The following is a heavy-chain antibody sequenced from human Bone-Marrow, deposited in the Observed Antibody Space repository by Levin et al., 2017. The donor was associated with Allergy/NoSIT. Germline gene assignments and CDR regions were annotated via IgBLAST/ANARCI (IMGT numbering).Heavy chain of an antibody. J-gene: IGHJ4*02. Sequence: GGSLRLSCAASGITFSDAWMSWVRQGPGKGLEWVGRIQTKTEGGTADYAAVVKGRFTISRDDSKNTLFLQMNSLKTEDTAVYYCTTVKWKYSGYVFDYWGQGNLVTVSS. CDR2: IQTKTEGGTA. CDR1: GITFSDAW. CDR3: TTVKWKYSGYVFDY. V-gene: IGHV3-15*01. D-gene: IGHD5-12*01.